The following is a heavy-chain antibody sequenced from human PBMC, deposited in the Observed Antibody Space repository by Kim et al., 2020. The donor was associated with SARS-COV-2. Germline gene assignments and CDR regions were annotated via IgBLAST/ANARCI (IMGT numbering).Heavy chain of an antibody. V-gene: IGHV3-74*01. J-gene: IGHJ6*04. Sequence: GGSLRLSCAASGFIFSDYWMHWVRQAPGKGLEWVSRIYRDGSKTDYAGSVKGRFTISRDNAKNTLYLQMNSLRADDTAVYYCARDVHILVDVWGKGTTVTVSS. D-gene: IGHD3-3*02. CDR1: GFIFSDYW. CDR3: ARDVHILVDV. CDR2: IYRDGSKT.